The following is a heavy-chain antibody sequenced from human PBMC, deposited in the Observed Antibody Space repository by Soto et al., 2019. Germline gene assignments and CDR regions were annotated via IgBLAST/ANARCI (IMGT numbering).Heavy chain of an antibody. CDR3: ARDPVVVVAARYGMDV. CDR1: GGTFSSYA. J-gene: IGHJ6*02. V-gene: IGHV1-69*12. D-gene: IGHD2-15*01. CDR2: IIPIFGTA. Sequence: QVQLVQSGAEVKKPGSSVKVSCKASGGTFSSYAISWVRQAPGQGLEWMGGIIPIFGTANYAQKFQGRVRSTADESTSTAYMELSSLRSEDTAVYYCARDPVVVVAARYGMDVWGQGTTVTVSS.